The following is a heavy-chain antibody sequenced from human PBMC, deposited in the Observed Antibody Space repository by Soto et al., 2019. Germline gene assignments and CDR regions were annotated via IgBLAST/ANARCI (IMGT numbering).Heavy chain of an antibody. CDR1: GYTFTGYY. J-gene: IGHJ6*02. D-gene: IGHD4-17*01. CDR3: ARDAKRPGDYGDLISRRVYYYYYGMDV. CDR2: INPNSGGT. Sequence: GASVNVSCKSSGYTFTGYYIHWGRQAPGQGLECMGWINPNSGGTNYAQKFQGRVTMTRDTSISTAYMELSRLRSDDTAVYYCARDAKRPGDYGDLISRRVYYYYYGMDVWGQGTTVTVSS. V-gene: IGHV1-2*02.